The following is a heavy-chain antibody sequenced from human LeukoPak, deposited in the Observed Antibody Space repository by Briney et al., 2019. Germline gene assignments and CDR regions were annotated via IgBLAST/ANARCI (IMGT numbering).Heavy chain of an antibody. J-gene: IGHJ4*02. CDR3: ARERSDY. V-gene: IGHV1-2*06. CDR2: INPSSGGT. Sequence: ASVKVSCKASGYTFTAYYIHWVRQAPGQWLEWMGRINPSSGGTNYAQNFQGRVTMTRDTSINTAYLELSSLRSDDTAVYYCARERSDYWGQGTLVTVSS. CDR1: GYTFTAYY.